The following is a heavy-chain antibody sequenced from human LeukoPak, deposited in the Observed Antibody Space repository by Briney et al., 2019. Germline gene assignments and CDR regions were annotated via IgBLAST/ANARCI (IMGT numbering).Heavy chain of an antibody. V-gene: IGHV3-21*04. D-gene: IGHD1-14*01. Sequence: PGGSLRLSCAASGFTFSSYSMNWVRQAPGKGLEWVSSISSSSSYIYYADSVKGRFTISRDNAKNSLYLQMNSLRAEDTAVYYCAKDIRAHYTYYFDYWGQGTLVTVSS. J-gene: IGHJ4*02. CDR3: AKDIRAHYTYYFDY. CDR2: ISSSSSYI. CDR1: GFTFSSYS.